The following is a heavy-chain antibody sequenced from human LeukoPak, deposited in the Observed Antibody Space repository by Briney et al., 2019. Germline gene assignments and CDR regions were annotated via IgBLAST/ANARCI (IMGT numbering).Heavy chain of an antibody. Sequence: PGGSLRLSCAASGFTFSRHWMHWVRQGPGKGLVWVSRIKSDGSATNYADSVKGRFTISRDISKNTLYLQMNSLRAEDTAVYFCAKDRYYDFWNGYPDYFDYWGQGALVTVSS. V-gene: IGHV3-74*01. CDR2: IKSDGSAT. J-gene: IGHJ4*02. CDR3: AKDRYYDFWNGYPDYFDY. D-gene: IGHD3-3*01. CDR1: GFTFSRHW.